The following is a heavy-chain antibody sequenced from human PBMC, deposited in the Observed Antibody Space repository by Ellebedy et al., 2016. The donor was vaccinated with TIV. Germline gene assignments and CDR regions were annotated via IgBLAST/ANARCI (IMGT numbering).Heavy chain of an antibody. CDR2: IKSKTFDGAT. CDR1: GFTFSNVW. CDR3: TTDDFGSGRGGWGDY. J-gene: IGHJ4*02. Sequence: GESLKIPCAAPGFTFSNVWMNWVRRAPGKGLEWVGRIKSKTFDGATEYAAPVKGRFTISRDDSKNTLYLQMDSRNTEDTAVYYCTTDDFGSGRGGWGDYWGQGTLVTVSS. D-gene: IGHD3-10*01. V-gene: IGHV3-15*07.